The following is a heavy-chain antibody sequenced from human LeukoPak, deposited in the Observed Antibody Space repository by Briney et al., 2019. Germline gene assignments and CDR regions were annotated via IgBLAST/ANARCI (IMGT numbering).Heavy chain of an antibody. Sequence: ASVKVSCKASGYTFTDYYMHWVRQAPGQGLEWLGWINPNSGGTHYAQKFQDRVTMTSDTSISTAYMELRSLRSDDTAVYYCARSLTMVRGVGFDYWGQGTLVTVSS. V-gene: IGHV1-2*02. J-gene: IGHJ4*02. CDR2: INPNSGGT. CDR1: GYTFTDYY. D-gene: IGHD3-10*01. CDR3: ARSLTMVRGVGFDY.